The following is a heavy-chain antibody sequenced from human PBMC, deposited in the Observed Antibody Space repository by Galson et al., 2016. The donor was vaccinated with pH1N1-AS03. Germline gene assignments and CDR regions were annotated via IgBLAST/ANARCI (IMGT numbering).Heavy chain of an antibody. V-gene: IGHV4-34*01. D-gene: IGHD4-23*01. J-gene: IGHJ4*02. CDR2: VNHSGDT. Sequence: ETLSLTCAVYGGSLNNYNWAWIRQPPGKGPEWIGEVNHSGDTNYSPSLKSRVAISVEPSKNQYSLRLTSVTAADTAVYYCARALKTPLPYWGQGTLVTVSS. CDR1: GGSLNNYN. CDR3: ARALKTPLPY.